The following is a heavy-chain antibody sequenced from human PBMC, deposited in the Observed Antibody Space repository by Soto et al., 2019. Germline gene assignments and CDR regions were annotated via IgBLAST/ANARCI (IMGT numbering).Heavy chain of an antibody. Sequence: SSETLSLTCTVSGGSISSGDYYWSWIRQPPGKGLEWIGYIYYSGSTYYNPSLKSRVTISVDTSKNQFSLKLSSVTAAETAVYYCARYYYDSSGPDYLGQGTLVTVSS. CDR1: GGSISSGDYY. J-gene: IGHJ4*02. V-gene: IGHV4-30-4*01. D-gene: IGHD3-22*01. CDR3: ARYYYDSSGPDY. CDR2: IYYSGST.